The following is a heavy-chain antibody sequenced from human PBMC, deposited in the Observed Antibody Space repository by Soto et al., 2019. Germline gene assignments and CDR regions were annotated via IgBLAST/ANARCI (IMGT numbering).Heavy chain of an antibody. J-gene: IGHJ6*02. CDR3: ARAHIVVVTAAYYYYYGMDV. CDR1: GGSFSGYY. D-gene: IGHD2-21*02. CDR2: INHSGST. Sequence: SETLSLTCAVYGGSFSGYYWSWIRQPPGKGLEWIGEINHSGSTNYNPSLKSRVTISVDTSKNQFSLKLSSVTAADTAVYYCARAHIVVVTAAYYYYYGMDVWGQGTTVTVSS. V-gene: IGHV4-34*01.